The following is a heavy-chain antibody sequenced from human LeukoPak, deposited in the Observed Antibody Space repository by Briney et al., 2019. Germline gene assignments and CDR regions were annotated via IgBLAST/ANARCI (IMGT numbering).Heavy chain of an antibody. CDR1: GGSISSYY. CDR3: ARGEATIFYYYYYMDV. V-gene: IGHV4-59*01. D-gene: IGHD5-12*01. Sequence: SETLSLTCTVSGGSISSYYWSWIRQPPGKGLEWIGYIYYSGSTNYNPSPKSRVTISVDTSKNQFSLKLSSVTAADTAVYYCARGEATIFYYYYYMDVWGKGTTVTVPS. J-gene: IGHJ6*03. CDR2: IYYSGST.